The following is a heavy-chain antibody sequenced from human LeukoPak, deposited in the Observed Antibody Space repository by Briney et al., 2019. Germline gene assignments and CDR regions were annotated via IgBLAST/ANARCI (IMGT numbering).Heavy chain of an antibody. J-gene: IGHJ6*03. D-gene: IGHD3-10*01. CDR2: INPNSGGT. V-gene: IGHV1-2*02. Sequence: ASVKVSCKTSGYTFTSYYMHWVRQAPGQGLEWMGWINPNSGGTNYAQKFQGRVTITRNTSISTAYMELSSLRSEDTAVYYCARIARGSYYYYMDVWGKGTTVTVSS. CDR3: ARIARGSYYYYMDV. CDR1: GYTFTSYY.